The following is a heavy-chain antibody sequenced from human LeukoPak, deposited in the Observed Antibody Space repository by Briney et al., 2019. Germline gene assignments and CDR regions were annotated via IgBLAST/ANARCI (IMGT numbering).Heavy chain of an antibody. Sequence: AGGSLRLSCAASGFTFSSYAMSWVRQAPEKGLEWVSTISGSGGGTYYADSVKGRSTISRDDSKNTLYLQMNSLRAEDTAVYYCVKDLGRYRNNCFDYWGQGTLVTVSS. V-gene: IGHV3-23*01. J-gene: IGHJ4*02. CDR3: VKDLGRYRNNCFDY. D-gene: IGHD1-26*01. CDR2: ISGSGGGT. CDR1: GFTFSSYA.